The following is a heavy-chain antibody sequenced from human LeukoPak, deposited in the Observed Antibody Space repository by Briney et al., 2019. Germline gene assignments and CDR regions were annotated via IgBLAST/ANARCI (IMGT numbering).Heavy chain of an antibody. CDR2: ISSSSSYI. V-gene: IGHV3-21*01. Sequence: GGSLRLSCAASGFTFSSYSMNWVRQAPGKGLEWVSSISSSSSYIYYADSVKGRFTISRDNAKNSLYLQMNSLRAEDTAVYYCAREQYYYDSSGYFDYRGQGTLVTVSS. CDR3: AREQYYYDSSGYFDY. J-gene: IGHJ4*02. D-gene: IGHD3-22*01. CDR1: GFTFSSYS.